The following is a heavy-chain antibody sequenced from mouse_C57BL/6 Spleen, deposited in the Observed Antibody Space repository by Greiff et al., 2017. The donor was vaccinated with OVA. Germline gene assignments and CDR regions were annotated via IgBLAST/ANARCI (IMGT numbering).Heavy chain of an antibody. CDR1: GYTFTSYW. V-gene: IGHV1-69*01. CDR3: ARKDWDY. J-gene: IGHJ4*01. Sequence: QVQLQQPGAELVMPGASVKLSCKASGYTFTSYWMPWVKQRPGQGLEWIGEIDPSDSYPNYHQKFKGKSTLTVDKSSSTAYMQLSSLTSEDSAVYYCARKDWDYWGQGTSVTVSS. CDR2: IDPSDSYP.